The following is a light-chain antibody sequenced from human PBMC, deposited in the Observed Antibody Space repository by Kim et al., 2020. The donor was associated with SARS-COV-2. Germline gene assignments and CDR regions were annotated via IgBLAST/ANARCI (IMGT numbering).Light chain of an antibody. Sequence: ALVQTVRLTCQGDSLRNYYATWYQQRPGQAPTLVLYGKYDRPSGVPDRFSGSASGNTASLTITGAQAEDEGDYYCSSRDSSGDRVVFGGGTKLTVL. CDR3: SSRDSSGDRVV. CDR1: SLRNYY. J-gene: IGLJ2*01. CDR2: GKY. V-gene: IGLV3-19*01.